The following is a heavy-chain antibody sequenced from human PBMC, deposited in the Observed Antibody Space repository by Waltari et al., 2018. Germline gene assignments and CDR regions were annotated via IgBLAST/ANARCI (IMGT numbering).Heavy chain of an antibody. V-gene: IGHV4-39*01. CDR2: IYYSGST. CDR1: GGSISSSSYY. Sequence: QLQLQESGPGLVKPSETLSLTCTVSGGSISSSSYYWGWIRQPPGKGLEWIGSIYYSGSTYYNPSLKSRVTISVDTSKNQFSLKLSSVTAADTAVYYCARRDCSGGSCYSYFDYWGQGTLVTVSS. D-gene: IGHD2-15*01. CDR3: ARRDCSGGSCYSYFDY. J-gene: IGHJ4*02.